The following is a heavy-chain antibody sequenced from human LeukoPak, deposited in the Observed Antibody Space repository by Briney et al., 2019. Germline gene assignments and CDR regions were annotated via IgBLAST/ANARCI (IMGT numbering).Heavy chain of an antibody. CDR1: GFTFSDYY. J-gene: IGHJ4*02. CDR2: ISSSGSTI. CDR3: ARRYSSSWYTDY. D-gene: IGHD6-13*01. Sequence: GSLRLSCAASGFTFSDYYMSWIRQAPGKGLEWVSYISSSGSTIYYADSVKGRFTISRDNAKNSLYLQMNSLRAEDTAVYYCARRYSSSWYTDYWGQGTLVTVSS. V-gene: IGHV3-11*01.